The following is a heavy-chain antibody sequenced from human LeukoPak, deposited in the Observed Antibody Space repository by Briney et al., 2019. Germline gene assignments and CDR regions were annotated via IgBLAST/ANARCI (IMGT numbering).Heavy chain of an antibody. D-gene: IGHD2-15*01. Sequence: GGSLRLSCAASGFTFSSYWMSWVRQAPGKGLEWVAVISYDGSNKYYADSVKGRFTISRDNSKNTLYLQMNSLRAEDTAVYYCAKDSHIVVVVAATVDYWGQGTLVTVSS. V-gene: IGHV3-30*18. CDR2: ISYDGSNK. CDR1: GFTFSSYW. J-gene: IGHJ4*02. CDR3: AKDSHIVVVVAATVDY.